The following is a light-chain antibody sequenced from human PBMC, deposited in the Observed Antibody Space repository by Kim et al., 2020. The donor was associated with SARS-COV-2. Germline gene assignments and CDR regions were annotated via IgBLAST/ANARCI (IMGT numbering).Light chain of an antibody. CDR3: QAWDRSSVV. J-gene: IGLJ2*01. Sequence: VSVSPGQTASITCSGDKLGDKYACWYQQEPGQSPVLVIYQDSKRPSGIPERFSGSNSENTATLTISGTQAMDEADYYCQAWDRSSVVFGGGTKLTVL. V-gene: IGLV3-1*01. CDR1: KLGDKY. CDR2: QDS.